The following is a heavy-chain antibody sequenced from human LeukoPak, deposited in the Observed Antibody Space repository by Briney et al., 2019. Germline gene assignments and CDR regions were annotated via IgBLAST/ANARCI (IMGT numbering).Heavy chain of an antibody. D-gene: IGHD6-19*01. V-gene: IGHV3-30*02. J-gene: IGHJ6*03. CDR2: IRYVGSNK. Sequence: GRSLRLSCAASGFTFSSSDIHWVRQAPGKGLHWLAFIRYVGSNKYYADSVRGRFTISRDNSKNTLYLQMNSLRAENTAVYFCAKGSKAVLFTRDHYVDVWGKGTTVTISS. CDR1: GFTFSSSD. CDR3: AKGSKAVLFTRDHYVDV.